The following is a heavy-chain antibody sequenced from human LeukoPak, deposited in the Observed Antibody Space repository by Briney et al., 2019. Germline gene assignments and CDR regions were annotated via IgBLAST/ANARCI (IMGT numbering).Heavy chain of an antibody. Sequence: ASVKVSCKASGYTFTIYGISWVRQAPGQGLEWMGWISAYNGNTNYAQKLQGRVTMTTDTSTSTAYMELRSLRSDDTAVYYCARERDDILTGDFDYWGQGTLVTVSS. V-gene: IGHV1-18*01. J-gene: IGHJ4*02. CDR3: ARERDDILTGDFDY. D-gene: IGHD3-9*01. CDR2: ISAYNGNT. CDR1: GYTFTIYG.